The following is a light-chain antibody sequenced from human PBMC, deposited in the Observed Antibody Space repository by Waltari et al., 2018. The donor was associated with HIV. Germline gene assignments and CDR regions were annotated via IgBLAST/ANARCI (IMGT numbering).Light chain of an antibody. CDR3: QVWDTNTDQYVI. CDR2: HDTDQRPGRTAVKILDMDT. V-gene: IGLV3-21*01. CDR1: NIGSQS. Sequence: SYVLTQSPSVSVAPGKTARITCGGQNIGSQSVNWYQQKPGTAPVRVIYHDTDQRPGRTAVKILDMDTDRPSGSPDSLSGSNSEDTATLTIRRVEAGDEADYYGQVWDTNTDQYVIFGGGTNLAV. J-gene: IGLJ2*01.